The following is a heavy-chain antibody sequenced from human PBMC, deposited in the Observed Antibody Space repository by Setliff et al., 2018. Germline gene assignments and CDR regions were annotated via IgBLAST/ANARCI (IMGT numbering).Heavy chain of an antibody. D-gene: IGHD3-22*01. Sequence: PGGSLRLSCAASGFTISRHAVHWVRQAPGKGLEWVAVLSYDGSNKFYADSVKGRFTVSRDNSRNTLYLQMNNLRTDDTAVYYCARGEKYYYESSGYSLDAWGLGTLVTVSS. CDR1: GFTISRHA. CDR3: ARGEKYYYESSGYSLDA. V-gene: IGHV3-30*01. CDR2: LSYDGSNK. J-gene: IGHJ5*02.